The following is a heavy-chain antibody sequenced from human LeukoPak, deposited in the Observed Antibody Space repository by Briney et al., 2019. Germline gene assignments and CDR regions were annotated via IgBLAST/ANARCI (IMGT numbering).Heavy chain of an antibody. CDR2: IYYSGST. J-gene: IGHJ4*02. Sequence: SETLSLTCTVSGGSISSSSYYWGWFRQPPGKGLERIGSIYYSGSTYYNPSLKSRVTISVDTSKNQFSLKLSSVTAADTAVYYCARDQATQLWFDYWGQGTLVTVSS. V-gene: IGHV4-39*07. CDR1: GGSISSSSYY. CDR3: ARDQATQLWFDY. D-gene: IGHD5-18*01.